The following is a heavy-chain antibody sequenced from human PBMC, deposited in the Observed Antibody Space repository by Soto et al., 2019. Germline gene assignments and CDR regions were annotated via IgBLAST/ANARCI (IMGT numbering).Heavy chain of an antibody. CDR3: ARDYTGTTRGWFDP. J-gene: IGHJ5*02. V-gene: IGHV3-33*01. Sequence: QVQLVESGGGVVQPGRSLRLSCAASGFTFSSYGMHWVRQAPGKGLEWVAVIWYDGSNKYYADSVKGRFTISRDNAKNSLYLQMNSLRAEDTAVYYCARDYTGTTRGWFDPWGQGTLVTVSS. CDR1: GFTFSSYG. D-gene: IGHD1-7*01. CDR2: IWYDGSNK.